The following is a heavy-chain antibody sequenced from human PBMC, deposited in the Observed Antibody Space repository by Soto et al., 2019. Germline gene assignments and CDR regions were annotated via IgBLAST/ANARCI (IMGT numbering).Heavy chain of an antibody. CDR1: GFTFSSYW. CDR3: ARGATGFDY. Sequence: PWGSLRLSCAASGFTFSSYWMHWVRQAPGKGLVWVSRIKSDGSSTSYADSVKGRFTISRDKAKNTLYLQMNSLRAEDTAVYYCARGATGFDYWGQGTLVTVSS. J-gene: IGHJ4*02. V-gene: IGHV3-74*01. CDR2: IKSDGSST. D-gene: IGHD1-26*01.